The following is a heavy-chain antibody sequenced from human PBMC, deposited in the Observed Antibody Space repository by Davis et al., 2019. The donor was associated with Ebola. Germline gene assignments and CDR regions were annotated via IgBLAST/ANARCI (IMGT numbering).Heavy chain of an antibody. Sequence: GESLKISCAASGFTFSGSAMHWVRQASGKGLEWVGRIRSKANSYATAYAASVKGRFTISRDDSKNTAYLQMNSLKTEDTAVYYCTKSSTLYDYWGQGTLVTVSS. J-gene: IGHJ4*02. CDR3: TKSSTLYDY. CDR2: IRSKANSYAT. CDR1: GFTFSGSA. V-gene: IGHV3-73*01. D-gene: IGHD2-2*01.